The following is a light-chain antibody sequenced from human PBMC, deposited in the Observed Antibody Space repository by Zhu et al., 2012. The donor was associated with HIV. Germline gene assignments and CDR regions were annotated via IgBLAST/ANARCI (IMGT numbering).Light chain of an antibody. CDR3: LQSYTAPYT. Sequence: DIQMTQSPSSLPVSVGDRVTITCRASQTVGQYLHWYQQRSGKAPKLLIYATSTLQTGVPSRFSGSGFGTDFTLTISSLQPEDFATYYCLQSYTAPYTFGQGTSLEI. CDR1: QTVGQY. V-gene: IGKV1-39*01. J-gene: IGKJ2*01. CDR2: ATS.